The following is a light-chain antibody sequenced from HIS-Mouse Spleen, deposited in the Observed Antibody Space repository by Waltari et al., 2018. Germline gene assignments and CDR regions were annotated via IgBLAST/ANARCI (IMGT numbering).Light chain of an antibody. Sequence: DIQMTQSPSTLSASVGDRVTITCRASQSISSWLAWYQQKPGKAPKLLIYKASSLESGVPSRFSRSGSGTEFTLTISSLQPDDFATYYCQKYNSYSRTFGQGTKVEIK. J-gene: IGKJ1*01. CDR3: QKYNSYSRT. CDR2: KAS. CDR1: QSISSW. V-gene: IGKV1-5*03.